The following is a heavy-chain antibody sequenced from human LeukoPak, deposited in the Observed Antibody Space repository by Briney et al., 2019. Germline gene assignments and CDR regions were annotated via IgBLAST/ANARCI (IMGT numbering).Heavy chain of an antibody. V-gene: IGHV3-74*01. CDR3: VRDRLGDFYFDY. Sequence: PGGSLRLSCAASGFTFSSYWMHWVRQAPGKGLVWVSRINTDGSSTSYADSVKGRFTISRDNAKNTLYLQMNSLRAEDTVVYYCVRDRLGDFYFDYWGQGTLVTVSS. CDR2: INTDGSST. CDR1: GFTFSSYW. J-gene: IGHJ4*02. D-gene: IGHD3-16*01.